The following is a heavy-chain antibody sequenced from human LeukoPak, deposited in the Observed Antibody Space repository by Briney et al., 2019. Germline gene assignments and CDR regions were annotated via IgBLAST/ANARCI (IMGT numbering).Heavy chain of an antibody. V-gene: IGHV3-21*05. Sequence: GGSLRLSCAASGFTFSSYEMNWVRQAPGKGLEWVSYISSSSSYIYYADSVKGRFTISRDNAKNSLYLQMNSLRAEDTAVYYCARVGVGDYWGQGTLVTVSS. CDR2: ISSSSSYI. CDR1: GFTFSSYE. CDR3: ARVGVGDY. D-gene: IGHD3-16*01. J-gene: IGHJ4*02.